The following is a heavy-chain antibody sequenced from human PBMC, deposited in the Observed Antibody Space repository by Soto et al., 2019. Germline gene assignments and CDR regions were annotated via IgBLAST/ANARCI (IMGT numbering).Heavy chain of an antibody. CDR2: ISPNRGGT. D-gene: IGHD3-22*01. CDR1: GYSFTGYY. V-gene: IGHV1-2*02. CDR3: ARLPYRDSSGYHYSN. J-gene: IGHJ4*02. Sequence: QVQLVQSGAEVKKPGASVKVSCKASGYSFTGYYLPWVRQAPGQGLEWLGCISPNRGGTNSAQNFQGKVTMTRDPSTITAYMELNRLTSDDTAVYSGARLPYRDSSGYHYSNWGQGTLVTVSS.